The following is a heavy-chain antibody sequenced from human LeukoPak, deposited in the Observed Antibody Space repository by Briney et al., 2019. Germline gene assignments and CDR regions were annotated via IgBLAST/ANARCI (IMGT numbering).Heavy chain of an antibody. CDR3: ARERNYSDSRGYYFADAFDL. Sequence: PSETLSLTCTVSGGSIDSQYWSWIRQTPGKGLEWIGYIHFRGSTNYKASLKSRVTISLDTSKNQFSLKLRSVTAADTAVYYCARERNYSDSRGYYFADAFDLWGQGTMVTVSS. CDR2: IHFRGST. V-gene: IGHV4-59*11. D-gene: IGHD3-22*01. J-gene: IGHJ3*01. CDR1: GGSIDSQY.